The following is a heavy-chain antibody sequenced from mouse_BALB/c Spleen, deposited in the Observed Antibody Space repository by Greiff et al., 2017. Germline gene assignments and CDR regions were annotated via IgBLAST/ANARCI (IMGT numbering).Heavy chain of an antibody. CDR1: GYTFTSYW. Sequence: VQLQQSGTVLARPGASVKMSCKASGYTFTSYWMHWVKQRPGQGLEWIGAIYPGNSDTSYNQKFKGKAKLTAVTSTSTAYMELSSLTNEDSAVYYCTREIGYDERKFDYWGQGTTLTVSS. J-gene: IGHJ2*01. CDR2: IYPGNSDT. D-gene: IGHD2-2*01. V-gene: IGHV1-5*01. CDR3: TREIGYDERKFDY.